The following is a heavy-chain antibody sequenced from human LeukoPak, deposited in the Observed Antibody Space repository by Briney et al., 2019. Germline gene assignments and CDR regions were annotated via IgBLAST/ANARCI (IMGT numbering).Heavy chain of an antibody. Sequence: GGSLRLFCAASGFTFSSYGMHWVRQAPGKGLEWVAFIRYDGSNKYYADSVKGRFTISRDNSKNTLYLQMNSLRAEDTAVYYCAKEAYSGYDSNYYYGMDVWGQGTTVTVSS. CDR3: AKEAYSGYDSNYYYGMDV. V-gene: IGHV3-30*02. J-gene: IGHJ6*02. D-gene: IGHD5-12*01. CDR2: IRYDGSNK. CDR1: GFTFSSYG.